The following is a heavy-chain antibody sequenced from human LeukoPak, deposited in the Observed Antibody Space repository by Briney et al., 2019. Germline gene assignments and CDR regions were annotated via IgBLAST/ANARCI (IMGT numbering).Heavy chain of an antibody. CDR2: IYSGGST. Sequence: GGSLRLSCAASGFTVSSNYMTWVRQAPGKGLEWVSVIYSGGSTYYADSVKGRFTVSRDNSKNTLYLQMNSLRAEDTAVYYCARDGDSSGYYYVSDAFDIWGQGTMVTVSS. J-gene: IGHJ3*02. D-gene: IGHD3-22*01. CDR3: ARDGDSSGYYYVSDAFDI. CDR1: GFTVSSNY. V-gene: IGHV3-53*01.